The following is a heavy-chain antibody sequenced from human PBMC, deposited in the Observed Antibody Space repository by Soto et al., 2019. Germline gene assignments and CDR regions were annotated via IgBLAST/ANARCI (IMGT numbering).Heavy chain of an antibody. CDR1: GGAISSGGYA. CDR2: IYHSGST. V-gene: IGHV4-30-2*01. Sequence: QLQLQESGSGLVKPSQTLSLTCAVSGGAISSGGYAWSWIRQPPGKGLEWIGYIYHSGSTYYHPSLKSRVTRSVDRSKNQFSLKVSSVTAADTAVYYCAREGDGSGSCFDYWGQGTLVTVSS. CDR3: AREGDGSGSCFDY. J-gene: IGHJ4*02. D-gene: IGHD3-10*01.